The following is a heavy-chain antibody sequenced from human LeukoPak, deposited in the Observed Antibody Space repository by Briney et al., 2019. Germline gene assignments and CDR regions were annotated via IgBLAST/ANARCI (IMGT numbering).Heavy chain of an antibody. CDR2: ISSSGSYF. CDR3: ESAYWDDEVY. J-gene: IGHJ4*02. CDR1: GLTFSSYG. V-gene: IGHV3-21*06. D-gene: IGHD1-1*01. Sequence: PGGSLRLSCAVSGLTFSSYGMNWVRQAPGKGLEWVASISSSGSYFYYADSVKGRFTISRDSAKNSLYLQMDSLRGDDTALYLCESAYWDDEVYWGQGALVTVSS.